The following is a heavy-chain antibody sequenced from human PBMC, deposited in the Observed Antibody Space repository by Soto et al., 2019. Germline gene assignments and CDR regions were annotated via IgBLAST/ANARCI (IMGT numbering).Heavy chain of an antibody. J-gene: IGHJ4*02. CDR3: AKDRGYCSSPICFNTPAFDY. CDR2: ISSDGSNK. D-gene: IGHD2-2*01. CDR1: GFTFTTYG. V-gene: IGHV3-30*18. Sequence: QVQLVESGGGVVRPGRSLRLSCAASGFTFTTYGMNWVRQAPGKGLEWVAVISSDGSNKLYADSVRGRFTISRDNSKNTLYLQMDSLRPEDTAVYYCAKDRGYCSSPICFNTPAFDYWGQGAPVTVSS.